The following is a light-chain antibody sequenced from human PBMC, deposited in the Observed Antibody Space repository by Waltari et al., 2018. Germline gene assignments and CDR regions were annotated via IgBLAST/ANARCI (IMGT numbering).Light chain of an antibody. CDR3: MQGTRWPYT. J-gene: IGKJ2*01. CDR1: QSLVPVDGNTY. CDR2: WVS. Sequence: VMPHSPVSLSVPLGQAASISCNSSQSLVPVDGNTYLNWFHQRPGKSPRCLIYWVSTRQCGVPDRFSGSGSGTDFTLRISRVEAEDVGVYYCMQGTRWPYTFGQGTQLDIK. V-gene: IGKV2-30*02.